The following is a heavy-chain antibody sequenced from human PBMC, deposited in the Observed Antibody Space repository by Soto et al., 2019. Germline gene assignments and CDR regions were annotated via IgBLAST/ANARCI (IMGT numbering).Heavy chain of an antibody. J-gene: IGHJ4*02. CDR1: GFTFSSYE. CDR3: ARDLIIVGACFDY. D-gene: IGHD1-26*01. CDR2: ISSSGSTI. Sequence: GGSLRLSCAASGFTFSSYEMNWVRQAPGKGLEWVSYISSSGSTIYYADSVKGRFTISRDNAKNSLYLQMNSLRAEDTAVYYCARDLIIVGACFDYWGQGTLVTVSS. V-gene: IGHV3-48*03.